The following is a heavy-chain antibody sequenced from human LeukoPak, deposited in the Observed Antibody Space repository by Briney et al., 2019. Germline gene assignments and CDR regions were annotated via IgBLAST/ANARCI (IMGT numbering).Heavy chain of an antibody. CDR2: INTNTANP. J-gene: IGHJ4*02. D-gene: IGHD3-22*01. Sequence: ASVKVSCKASGFIFTAYYIHWVRQAPGQGLEWIGWINTNTANPTYVQGFTGRFVFSLDTSVNTTYLQISSLKAEDTAVYYCARRNYDSSGYYFDYWGQGTLVTVSS. CDR3: ARRNYDSSGYYFDY. V-gene: IGHV7-4-1*02. CDR1: GFIFTAYY.